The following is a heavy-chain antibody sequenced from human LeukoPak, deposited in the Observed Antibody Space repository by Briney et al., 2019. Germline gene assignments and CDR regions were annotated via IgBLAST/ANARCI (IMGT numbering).Heavy chain of an antibody. CDR2: IYYSGST. CDR1: GGSISSSSYY. Sequence: SETLSLTYSVSGGSISSSSYYWGWIRQPPGKGLEWIGSIYYSGSTYYNSSFKSRVTISVDTSKIHFSLKLSSVTAADTAVYYCASLRERSYYARGFDYWGQGTLVTVSS. CDR3: ASLRERSYYARGFDY. J-gene: IGHJ4*02. D-gene: IGHD3-3*01. V-gene: IGHV4-39*02.